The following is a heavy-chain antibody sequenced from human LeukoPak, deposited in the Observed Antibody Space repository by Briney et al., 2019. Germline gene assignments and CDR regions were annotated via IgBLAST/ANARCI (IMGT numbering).Heavy chain of an antibody. Sequence: GGSLRLSCAASGFTFDDYGMSWVRQVPGKGLECVAGINWNNGKTNYADSVKGRFTISIDNAKNSLYLQMNSLRDEDTALYYCARPRDLCSSSSCPSFDYWGQGTLVTVSS. CDR2: INWNNGKT. CDR3: ARPRDLCSSSSCPSFDY. J-gene: IGHJ4*02. D-gene: IGHD2-15*01. V-gene: IGHV3-20*04. CDR1: GFTFDDYG.